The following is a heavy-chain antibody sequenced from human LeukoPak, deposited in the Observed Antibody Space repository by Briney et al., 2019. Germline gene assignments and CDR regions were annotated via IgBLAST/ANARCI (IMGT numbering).Heavy chain of an antibody. CDR2: INPNSGGT. CDR1: GYTFTGYY. J-gene: IGHJ4*02. Sequence: ASVKVSCKASGYTFTGYYMHWVRQAPGQGLEWMGWINPNSGGTNYAQKFQGRVTMTRDTSISTAYTELSRLRSDDTAVYYCAREATTLPLKYCSSTSCYQGGFDYWGQGTLVTVSS. CDR3: AREATTLPLKYCSSTSCYQGGFDY. V-gene: IGHV1-2*02. D-gene: IGHD2-2*01.